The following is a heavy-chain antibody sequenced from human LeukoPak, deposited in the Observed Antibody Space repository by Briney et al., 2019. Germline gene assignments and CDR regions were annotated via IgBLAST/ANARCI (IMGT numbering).Heavy chain of an antibody. CDR1: GFTFSSYS. D-gene: IGHD1-7*01. J-gene: IGHJ4*02. Sequence: GGSLRLSCAASGFTFSSYSMNWVRQAPGKGPEWVANIKPDGSDQYYVDSVKGRFTISRDNAKNSLSLQMSSLRAEDTAIYYCASQNFVNWGQGTLATVSS. V-gene: IGHV3-7*05. CDR2: IKPDGSDQ. CDR3: ASQNFVN.